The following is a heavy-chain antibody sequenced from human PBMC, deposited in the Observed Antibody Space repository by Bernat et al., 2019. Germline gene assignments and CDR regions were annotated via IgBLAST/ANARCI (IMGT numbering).Heavy chain of an antibody. D-gene: IGHD2-21*01. V-gene: IGHV3-48*03. Sequence: EVQLVESGGGLVQPGGSLRLSCAASGFSFSTYEFNWVRQAPGKGLEWVSYIGTSGTNTYYADSVKGRFTISRDNAKDSLYLQMNSLRAEDTAIYYCARETVNCGGDCYDYWGQGTLVIVSS. CDR2: IGTSGTNT. CDR3: ARETVNCGGDCYDY. J-gene: IGHJ4*02. CDR1: GFSFSTYE.